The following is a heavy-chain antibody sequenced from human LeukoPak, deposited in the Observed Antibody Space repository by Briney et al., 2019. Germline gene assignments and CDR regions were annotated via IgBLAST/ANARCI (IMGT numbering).Heavy chain of an antibody. J-gene: IGHJ3*02. Sequence: GASVKVSCKASGYTFTSYDINWVRQATGQGHEWMGWMNPNSGNTGYAQKFQGRVTITRNTSISTAYMELSSLRSEDTAVYYCARGPVGATGEDIWGQGTMVTVSS. V-gene: IGHV1-8*03. CDR2: MNPNSGNT. CDR3: ARGPVGATGEDI. CDR1: GYTFTSYD. D-gene: IGHD1-26*01.